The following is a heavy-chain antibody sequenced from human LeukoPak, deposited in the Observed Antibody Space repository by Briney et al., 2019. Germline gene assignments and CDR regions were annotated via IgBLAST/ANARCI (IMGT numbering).Heavy chain of an antibody. V-gene: IGHV4-4*02. Sequence: PSETLSLTCAVSGGSISSSNWWSWVRQPPGKGLEWIGEIYHSGSTNYNPSLKSRVTISLDKSKNQFSLRLSSVTAADTALYYCAGGSPTDCWGQGTLVTVSS. CDR2: IYHSGST. D-gene: IGHD3-16*01. CDR1: GGSISSSNW. J-gene: IGHJ4*02. CDR3: AGGSPTDC.